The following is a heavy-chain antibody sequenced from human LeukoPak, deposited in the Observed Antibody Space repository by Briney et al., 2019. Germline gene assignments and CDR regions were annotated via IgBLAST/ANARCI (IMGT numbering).Heavy chain of an antibody. Sequence: GGSLRLSCAASGFTFSSYGMHWVRQAPGKGLEWVAFIRYDGSNKYYADSVKGRFTISRDNSKNTLYLQMNSLRAEDTAVYYCAKDAHKPSRGFDPWGQGTLVTVSS. D-gene: IGHD3-10*01. CDR1: GFTFSSYG. CDR2: IRYDGSNK. J-gene: IGHJ5*02. V-gene: IGHV3-30*02. CDR3: AKDAHKPSRGFDP.